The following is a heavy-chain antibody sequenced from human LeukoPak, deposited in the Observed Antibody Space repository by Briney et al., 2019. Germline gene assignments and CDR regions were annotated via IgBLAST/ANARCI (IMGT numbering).Heavy chain of an antibody. Sequence: PGGSLRLSCAASGFTFSDYSMNWVRQASGKGLEWISYIGGRGDGISYADSVKGRFTVSRDNAKNSLFLQMNRLRGEDTAIYFCAREIPGRIAADCWGQGTLVTVSS. CDR3: AREIPGRIAADC. D-gene: IGHD2-15*01. V-gene: IGHV3-48*01. CDR2: IGGRGDGI. CDR1: GFTFSDYS. J-gene: IGHJ4*02.